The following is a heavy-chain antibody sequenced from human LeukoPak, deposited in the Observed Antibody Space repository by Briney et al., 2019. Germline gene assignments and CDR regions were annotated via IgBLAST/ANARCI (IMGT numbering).Heavy chain of an antibody. CDR2: ISGSGGST. V-gene: IGHV3-23*01. Sequence: PGGSLRLSCAASGFTFSSYGMSWVRQAPGKGLEWVSAISGSGGSTYYADSVKGRFTISRDNSKNTLYLQTNSLKSEDTAVYYCTTELDVRPNHYWGQGTLVTVSS. CDR1: GFTFSSYG. CDR3: TTELDVRPNHY. D-gene: IGHD1-14*01. J-gene: IGHJ4*02.